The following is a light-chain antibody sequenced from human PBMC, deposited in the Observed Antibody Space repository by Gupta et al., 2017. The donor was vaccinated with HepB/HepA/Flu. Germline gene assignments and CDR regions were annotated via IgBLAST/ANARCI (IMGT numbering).Light chain of an antibody. CDR2: DAS. CDR3: QQRSDWPYT. J-gene: IGKJ2*01. V-gene: IGKV3D-11*02. CDR1: QSVRNY. Sequence: EIVLTQSPATLSLSPGERATLSCRASQSVRNYLAWYQQKSGQAPRLLIYDASNRATDIPARFSGSGPGPDFTLTISSLEPEDFAIYYCQQRSDWPYTFGQGTKLEIK.